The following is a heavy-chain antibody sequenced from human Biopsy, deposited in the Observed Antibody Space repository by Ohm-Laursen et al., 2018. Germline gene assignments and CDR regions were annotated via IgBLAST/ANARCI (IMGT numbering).Heavy chain of an antibody. CDR3: ARAVDYYDPYYYYGLDV. D-gene: IGHD3-16*01. CDR2: INHRGST. CDR1: GGSFSGFY. V-gene: IGHV4-34*01. Sequence: SDTLSLTRAVYGGSFSGFYWSWIRQPPGKGLEWIGEINHRGSTNYNPSLKSRVTISVDTSKNQFSLKLRSVTAADTAVYYCARAVDYYDPYYYYGLDVWGQGTTVTVSS. J-gene: IGHJ6*02.